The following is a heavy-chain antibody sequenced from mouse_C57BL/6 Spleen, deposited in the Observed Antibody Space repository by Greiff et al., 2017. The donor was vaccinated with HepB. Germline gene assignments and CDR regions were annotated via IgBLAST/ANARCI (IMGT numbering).Heavy chain of an antibody. V-gene: IGHV5-6*01. CDR2: ISSGGSYT. Sequence: EVMLVESGGDLVKPGGSLKLSCAASGFTFSSYGMSWVRQTPDKRLEWVATISSGGSYTYYPDSVKGRFTISRDNAKNTLYLQMSSLKSEDTAMYYCARQAYYYGSHYYAMDYWGQGTSVTVSS. J-gene: IGHJ4*01. CDR1: GFTFSSYG. CDR3: ARQAYYYGSHYYAMDY. D-gene: IGHD1-1*01.